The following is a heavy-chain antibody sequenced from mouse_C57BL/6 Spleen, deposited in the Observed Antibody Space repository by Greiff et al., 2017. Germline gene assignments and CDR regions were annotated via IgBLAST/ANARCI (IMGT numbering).Heavy chain of an antibody. CDR1: GYTFTRYW. CDR2: LYPSDSET. CDR3: ARGGDYPYWYFDV. Sequence: VQLQQPGAELVRPGSSVPLSCKASGYTFTRYWLDWVKLRPGQGLEWIGNLYPSDSETPYNLKFKDKATLTVDKSSSTAYMQLSSLTSETSAVYYGARGGDYPYWYFDVWGTGTTVTDSS. V-gene: IGHV1-61*01. J-gene: IGHJ1*03. D-gene: IGHD2-4*01.